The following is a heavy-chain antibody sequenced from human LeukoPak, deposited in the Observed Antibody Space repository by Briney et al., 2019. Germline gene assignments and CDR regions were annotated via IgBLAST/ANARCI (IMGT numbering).Heavy chain of an antibody. CDR3: ARDNQWLTDSFDI. CDR2: IWYDGSNK. CDR1: GFTFSSYG. D-gene: IGHD6-19*01. V-gene: IGHV3-33*08. J-gene: IGHJ3*02. Sequence: PGGSLRLSCAASGFTFSSYGMHWVRQAPGKGLEWVAVIWYDGSNKYYADSVKGRFTISRDNSKNTLYLQMNSLSAEDTAVYYWARDNQWLTDSFDIWGQGTMVTVAS.